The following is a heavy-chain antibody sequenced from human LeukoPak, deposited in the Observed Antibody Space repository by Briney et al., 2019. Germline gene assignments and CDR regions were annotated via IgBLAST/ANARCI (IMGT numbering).Heavy chain of an antibody. J-gene: IGHJ4*02. Sequence: PSETLSLTCTVSGGSISSSSYYWGWIRQPPGKGLEWIGSIYYSGSTYYNPSLKSRVTISVGTSKNQFSLKLSSVTAADTAVYYCARHLRPANWGSGDFDYWGQGTLVTVSS. V-gene: IGHV4-39*01. CDR1: GGSISSSSYY. CDR3: ARHLRPANWGSGDFDY. D-gene: IGHD7-27*01. CDR2: IYYSGST.